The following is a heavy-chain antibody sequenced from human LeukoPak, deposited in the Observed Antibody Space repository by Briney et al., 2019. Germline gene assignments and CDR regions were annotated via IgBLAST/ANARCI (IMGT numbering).Heavy chain of an antibody. Sequence: GGSLRLSCAASGFTFGNYAMNWVRQAPGKGLEWVSSLSSSGGNPNYTDSVRGRFTISRDNSKNTLFLQMNSLRAEDTSLYSSAKCDWTPEGGSGWGNWFDTWGQGTQVTVSS. D-gene: IGHD3-3*01. CDR1: GFTFGNYA. V-gene: IGHV3-23*01. CDR2: LSSSGGNP. J-gene: IGHJ5*02. CDR3: AKCDWTPEGGSGWGNWFDT.